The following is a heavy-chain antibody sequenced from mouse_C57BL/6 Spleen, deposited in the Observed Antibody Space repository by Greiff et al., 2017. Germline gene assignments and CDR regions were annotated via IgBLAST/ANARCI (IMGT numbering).Heavy chain of an antibody. J-gene: IGHJ2*01. CDR1: GYTFTSYG. D-gene: IGHD2-4*01. Sequence: VQRVESGAELARPGASVKLSCKASGYTFTSYGISWVKQRTGQGLEWIGEIYPRSGNTYYNEKFKGKATLTADKSSSTAYMELRSLTSEDSAVYFCARLGDYDVPFDYWGQGTTLTVSS. CDR2: IYPRSGNT. V-gene: IGHV1-81*01. CDR3: ARLGDYDVPFDY.